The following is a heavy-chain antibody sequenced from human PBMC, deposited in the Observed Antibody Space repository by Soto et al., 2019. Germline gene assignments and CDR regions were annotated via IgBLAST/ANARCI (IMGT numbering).Heavy chain of an antibody. Sequence: PGGSLRLSCAASGFTFSSYGMHWVRQAPGKGLEWVAVISYDGSNKYYADSVKGRFTISRDNSKNTLYLQMNSLRAEDTAVYYCAKANDFWSGYYTGSVPTDPDNWFDPWGQGTLVTVSS. V-gene: IGHV3-30*18. CDR1: GFTFSSYG. CDR2: ISYDGSNK. D-gene: IGHD3-3*01. CDR3: AKANDFWSGYYTGSVPTDPDNWFDP. J-gene: IGHJ5*02.